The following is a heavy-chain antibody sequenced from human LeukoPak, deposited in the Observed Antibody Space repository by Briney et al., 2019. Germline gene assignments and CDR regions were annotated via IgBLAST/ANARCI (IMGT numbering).Heavy chain of an antibody. CDR3: ARVAYSSAWYIDY. CDR2: INSDGTST. J-gene: IGHJ4*02. Sequence: GGSLRLSCVASGFTFSSYWMHWVSQVPGKWPVWVSRINSDGTSTSYADSVKGRFTISRDNAKNTLYLQMDSLRAEDTAVYYCARVAYSSAWYIDYWGQGTLVTVSS. D-gene: IGHD6-25*01. CDR1: GFTFSSYW. V-gene: IGHV3-74*01.